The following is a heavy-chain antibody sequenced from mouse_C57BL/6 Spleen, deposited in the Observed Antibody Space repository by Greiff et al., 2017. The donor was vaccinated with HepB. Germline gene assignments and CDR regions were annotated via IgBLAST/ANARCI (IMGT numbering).Heavy chain of an antibody. Sequence: QVQLKQSGAELVRPGTSVKVSCKASGYAFTNYLIEWVKQRPGQGLEWIGVINPGSGGTNYNEKFKGKATLTADKSSSTAYMQLSSLTSEDSAVYFCAIYYDYDVGFAYWGQGTLVTVSA. V-gene: IGHV1-54*01. CDR2: INPGSGGT. CDR3: AIYYDYDVGFAY. D-gene: IGHD2-4*01. J-gene: IGHJ3*01. CDR1: GYAFTNYL.